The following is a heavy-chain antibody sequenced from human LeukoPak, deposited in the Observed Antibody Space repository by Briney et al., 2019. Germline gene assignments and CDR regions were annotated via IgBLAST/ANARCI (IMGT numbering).Heavy chain of an antibody. Sequence: SETLSLTRAVYGGSFSGYYWSWIRQPPGKGLEWIGEINHSGSTNYNPSLKSRVTISVDTSKNQFSLKLSSVTAADTAVYYCARVIVGASGRQIDYWGQGTLVTVSS. D-gene: IGHD1-26*01. V-gene: IGHV4-34*01. CDR1: GGSFSGYY. CDR3: ARVIVGASGRQIDY. J-gene: IGHJ4*02. CDR2: INHSGST.